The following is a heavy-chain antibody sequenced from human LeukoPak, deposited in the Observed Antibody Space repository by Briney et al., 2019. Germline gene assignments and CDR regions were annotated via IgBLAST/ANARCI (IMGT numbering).Heavy chain of an antibody. D-gene: IGHD2-15*01. CDR1: GGTFSSYA. Sequence: SVKVSRKASGGTFSSYAISWVRQAPGQGLEWMGRIIPIFGTANYAQKFQGRVTITTDESTSTAYMELSSLRSEDTAVYYCARGPYCSGGSCYSGGAFDIWGQGTMVTVSS. CDR2: IIPIFGTA. CDR3: ARGPYCSGGSCYSGGAFDI. J-gene: IGHJ3*02. V-gene: IGHV1-69*05.